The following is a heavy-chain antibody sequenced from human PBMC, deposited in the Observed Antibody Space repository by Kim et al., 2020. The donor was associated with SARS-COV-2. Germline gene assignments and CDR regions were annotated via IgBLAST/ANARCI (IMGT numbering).Heavy chain of an antibody. V-gene: IGHV3-23*01. CDR3: EASDY. J-gene: IGHJ4*02. CDR2: ISDSGVRT. Sequence: ISDSGVRTHYADSGEGRVTISRDKSKSTLFLQMSSLRAEDTAVYYCEASDYWGQGALVTVSS.